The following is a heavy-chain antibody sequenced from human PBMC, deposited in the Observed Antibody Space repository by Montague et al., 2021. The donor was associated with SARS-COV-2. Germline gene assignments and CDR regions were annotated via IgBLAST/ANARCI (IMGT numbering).Heavy chain of an antibody. CDR2: IYYSGTT. D-gene: IGHD1-20*01. CDR1: GVSISSRFY. CDR3: ARMREDNWSDEAWIDP. V-gene: IGHV4-31*03. Sequence: TLSLTCTVSGVSISSRFYWTWIHQHPGKGLEWIGYIYYSGTTYYNPSLKSRITISIDTSENQLFLKLSSVTVADTAFYYCARMREDNWSDEAWIDPWGQGILVTVSS. J-gene: IGHJ5*02.